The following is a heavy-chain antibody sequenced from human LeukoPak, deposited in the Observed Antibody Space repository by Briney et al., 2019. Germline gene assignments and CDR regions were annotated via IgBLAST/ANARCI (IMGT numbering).Heavy chain of an antibody. Sequence: GGSLRLSCAASGFTFSSYSMNWVRQAPGKGLEWVSSISSSSSYIYYADSVKGRFTISRDNAKNSLYLQMNRLRAEDTAVYYCARDLPITMVRGVIPFDYWGQGTLVTVSS. CDR3: ARDLPITMVRGVIPFDY. J-gene: IGHJ4*02. CDR2: ISSSSSYI. D-gene: IGHD3-10*01. V-gene: IGHV3-21*01. CDR1: GFTFSSYS.